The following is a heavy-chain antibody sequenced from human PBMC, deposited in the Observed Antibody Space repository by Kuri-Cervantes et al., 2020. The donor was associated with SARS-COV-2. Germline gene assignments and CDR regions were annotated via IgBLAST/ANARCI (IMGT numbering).Heavy chain of an antibody. D-gene: IGHD1-1*01. J-gene: IGHJ6*02. CDR1: GFTFSSYA. V-gene: IGHV3-30*04. CDR3: ARDRESYNPGDYYGMDV. Sequence: GGSLRLSCAASGFTFSSYAMHWVRQAPGKGLEWVAVISYDGSNKYYAASVKGRFTISRDNSKNTLYLQMNSLRAEDTAVYYCARDRESYNPGDYYGMDVWGQGTTVTVSS. CDR2: ISYDGSNK.